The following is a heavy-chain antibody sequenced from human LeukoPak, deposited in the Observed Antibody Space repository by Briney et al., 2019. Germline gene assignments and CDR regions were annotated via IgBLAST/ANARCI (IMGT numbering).Heavy chain of an antibody. Sequence: GGSLRLSCVASGFNFSPYAVHWVRQAPGKGLEWVAIISNDGTTESYTDSVKGRFTISRDNSKNTLYLQMNSLRAEDTAVYYCARKYSGYEGDYFDYWGQGTLVTVSS. CDR2: ISNDGTTE. D-gene: IGHD5-12*01. CDR1: GFNFSPYA. J-gene: IGHJ4*02. CDR3: ARKYSGYEGDYFDY. V-gene: IGHV3-30*14.